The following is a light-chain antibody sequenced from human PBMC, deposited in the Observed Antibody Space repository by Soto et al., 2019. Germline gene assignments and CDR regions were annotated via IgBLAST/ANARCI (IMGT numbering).Light chain of an antibody. CDR2: GAS. CDR3: QQHSHWPPWT. V-gene: IGKV3-11*01. CDR1: QSVSSY. Sequence: NVLTQSPSTLALSPGERATLSCRASQSVSSYLAWYQQKPGQPPRLLIYGASNRATGIPARFSGSGSGTDFTLTISNLEPEDFAVYYCQQHSHWPPWTFGQGTKVDI. J-gene: IGKJ1*01.